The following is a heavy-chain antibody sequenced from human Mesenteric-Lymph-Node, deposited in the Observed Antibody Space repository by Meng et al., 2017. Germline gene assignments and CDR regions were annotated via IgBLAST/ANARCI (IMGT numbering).Heavy chain of an antibody. CDR3: AKSLEAAATGFDY. J-gene: IGHJ4*02. Sequence: VQLVESGGGVVQPGRSLRLSCAASGFTSSSYGMHWVRQAPGKGLEWVALISYDGNKKYYGDSVKGRFTISRDISKNTLYLQMNSLRPEDTAVYFCAKSLEAAATGFDYWGQGTLVTVSS. V-gene: IGHV3-30*18. D-gene: IGHD2-15*01. CDR2: ISYDGNKK. CDR1: GFTSSSYG.